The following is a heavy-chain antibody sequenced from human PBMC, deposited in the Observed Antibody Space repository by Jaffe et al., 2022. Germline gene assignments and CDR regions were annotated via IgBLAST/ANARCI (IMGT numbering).Heavy chain of an antibody. J-gene: IGHJ4*02. D-gene: IGHD3-16*02. CDR3: ATVGVWGSYRYTTYFDY. CDR2: VDPEDGET. CDR1: GYTFTDYY. Sequence: EVQLVQSGAEVKKPGATVKISCKVSGYTFTDYYMHWVQQAPGKGLEWMGLVDPEDGETIYAEKFQGRVTITADTSTDTAYMELSSLRSEDTAVYYCATVGVWGSYRYTTYFDYWGQGTLVTVSS. V-gene: IGHV1-69-2*01.